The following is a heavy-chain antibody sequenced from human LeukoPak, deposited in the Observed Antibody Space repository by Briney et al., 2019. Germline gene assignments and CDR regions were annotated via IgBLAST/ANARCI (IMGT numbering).Heavy chain of an antibody. CDR1: GFTFKAYN. V-gene: IGHV3-49*04. CDR2: IRSKGYGGTT. D-gene: IGHD2-21*01. CDR3: VRYVVAYRVLDI. Sequence: GGSLRLSCAVSGFTFKAYNMTWVRQAPGKGLEWVGVIRSKGYGGTTEYAASVKGRFTISRDDSESIAWLQMNSLKTEDTAVYYCVRYVVAYRVLDIWGQGTTVTVSS. J-gene: IGHJ3*02.